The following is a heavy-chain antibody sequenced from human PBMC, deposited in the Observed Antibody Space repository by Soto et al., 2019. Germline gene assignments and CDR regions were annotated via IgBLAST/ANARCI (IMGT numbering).Heavy chain of an antibody. Sequence: PGGSLRLSCAASGFTVSNNSMTWVRQAPGKGLEWISIIYSGGSTKYGDSVKGRFTISRDNSKNTLYLQMNSLRAEDTAVYYCAKDKDTAMVAGDNWFDPWGQGTLVTVSS. J-gene: IGHJ5*02. CDR3: AKDKDTAMVAGDNWFDP. D-gene: IGHD5-18*01. V-gene: IGHV3-66*02. CDR1: GFTVSNNS. CDR2: IYSGGST.